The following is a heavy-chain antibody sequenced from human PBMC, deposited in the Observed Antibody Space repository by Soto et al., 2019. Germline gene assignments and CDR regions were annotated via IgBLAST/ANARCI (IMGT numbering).Heavy chain of an antibody. J-gene: IGHJ4*02. CDR3: ARGRWCGSYLGY. Sequence: PSETLSLTCAVYGGSFVGYYWSWIRQPPGKGLEWIGEINHSGSTNYNPSLKSRVTISVDTSKNQFSLKLSSVTAADTAVYYCARGRWCGSYLGYWGQGTLVTVSS. V-gene: IGHV4-34*01. CDR1: GGSFVGYY. CDR2: INHSGST. D-gene: IGHD2-8*02.